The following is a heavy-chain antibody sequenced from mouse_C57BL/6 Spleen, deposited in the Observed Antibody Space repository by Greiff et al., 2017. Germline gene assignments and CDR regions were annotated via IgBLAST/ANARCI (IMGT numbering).Heavy chain of an antibody. D-gene: IGHD1-1*02. CDR3: ARDGGNSPFDY. J-gene: IGHJ2*01. CDR2: ISDGGSYS. Sequence: DVMLVESGGGLVKPGGSLKLSCAASGFTFSSYAMSWVRQTPEKRLEWVATISDGGSYSYYPDNVKGRFTISRDNAKNNLYLQMSHLKSEDTAMYYCARDGGNSPFDYWGQGTTLAVSS. CDR1: GFTFSSYA. V-gene: IGHV5-4*01.